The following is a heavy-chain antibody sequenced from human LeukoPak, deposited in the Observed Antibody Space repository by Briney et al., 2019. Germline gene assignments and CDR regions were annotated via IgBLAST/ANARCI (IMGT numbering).Heavy chain of an antibody. D-gene: IGHD3-22*01. J-gene: IGHJ4*02. CDR1: GFTFSSYA. CDR3: AKVLNSYYDSSGSFDY. V-gene: IGHV3-23*01. Sequence: PGGSLRLSCAASGFTFSSYAMSWVRQAPGKGLEWVSAISGSGGSTYYADSVKGRFTISRDNSKNTLYLQMNSLRAEDTAVYYCAKVLNSYYDSSGSFDYWGQGTLVTVSS. CDR2: ISGSGGST.